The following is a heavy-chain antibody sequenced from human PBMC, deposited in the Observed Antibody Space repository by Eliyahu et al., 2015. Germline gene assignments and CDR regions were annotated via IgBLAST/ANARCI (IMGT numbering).Heavy chain of an antibody. CDR1: GDTFXSYX. V-gene: IGHV1-69*04. D-gene: IGHD2-15*01. CDR3: ASIYCSGGSCYGDYYYYYGMDV. J-gene: IGHJ6*02. Sequence: QVQLVQSGAEVKKPGSSVKVSCKASGDTFXSYXTXWVRQAPGQGLEWMGRIIPILDISNYAQKFQGRVTITADKSTSTAYMELSSLRSEDTAVYYCASIYCSGGSCYGDYYYYYGMDVWGQGTTVTVSS. CDR2: IIPILDIS.